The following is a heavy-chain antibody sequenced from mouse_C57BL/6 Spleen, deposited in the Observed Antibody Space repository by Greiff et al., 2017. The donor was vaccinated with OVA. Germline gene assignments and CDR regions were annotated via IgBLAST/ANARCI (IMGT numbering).Heavy chain of an antibody. Sequence: QVQLQQSGAELVRPGSSVKLSCKASGYTFTSYWMDWVKQRPGQGLEWIGNIYPSDSETHYNQKFKDKATLTVDKSSSTAYMQLSSLTSEDSAVYYCARAIYSYFDYWGQGTTLTVSS. V-gene: IGHV1-61*01. J-gene: IGHJ2*01. CDR3: ARAIYSYFDY. D-gene: IGHD2-1*01. CDR2: IYPSDSET. CDR1: GYTFTSYW.